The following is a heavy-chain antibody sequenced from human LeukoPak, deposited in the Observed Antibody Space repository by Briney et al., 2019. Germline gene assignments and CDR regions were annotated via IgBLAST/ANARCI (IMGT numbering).Heavy chain of an antibody. V-gene: IGHV1-18*01. J-gene: IGHJ2*01. CDR3: ARDGYFDL. CDR1: GYAFTTYG. Sequence: GASVKVSCKASGYAFTTYGIAWVRQAPGQGLEWMGWISAHNGNTNYAQSLQGRVTMTTDTSTNTAYMELRSLRSDDTAVYYCARDGYFDLWGRGTLVSVSS. CDR2: ISAHNGNT.